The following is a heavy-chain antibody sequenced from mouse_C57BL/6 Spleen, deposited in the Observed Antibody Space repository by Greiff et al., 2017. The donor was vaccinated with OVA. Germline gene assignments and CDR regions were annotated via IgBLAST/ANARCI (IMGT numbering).Heavy chain of an antibody. V-gene: IGHV1-76*01. Sequence: QVQLQQSGAELVRPGASVKLSCKASGYTFTDYYINWVKQRPGQGLEWIARIYPGSGNTYYNEKFKGKATLTAEKSSSTAYMQLSSLTSEDSAVYFCARRELDGNSYFDYWGQGTTLTVSS. J-gene: IGHJ2*01. D-gene: IGHD2-1*01. CDR1: GYTFTDYY. CDR3: ARRELDGNSYFDY. CDR2: IYPGSGNT.